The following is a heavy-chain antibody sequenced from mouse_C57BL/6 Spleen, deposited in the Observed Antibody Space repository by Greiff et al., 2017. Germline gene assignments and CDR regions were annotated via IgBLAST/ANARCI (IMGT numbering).Heavy chain of an antibody. J-gene: IGHJ3*01. CDR3: ARGGSSNGGWFAY. V-gene: IGHV1-82*01. Sequence: VQLQQSGPELVKPGASVKISCKASGYAFSSSWMNWVKQRPGKGLEWIGRIYPGDGDTNYNGKFKGKATLTADKSSSTAYMQLSSLTSEDSAVYFCARGGSSNGGWFAYWGQGTLVTVSA. CDR2: IYPGDGDT. D-gene: IGHD1-1*01. CDR1: GYAFSSSW.